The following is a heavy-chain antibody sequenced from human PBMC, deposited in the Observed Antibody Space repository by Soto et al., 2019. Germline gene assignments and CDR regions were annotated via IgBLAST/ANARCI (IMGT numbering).Heavy chain of an antibody. J-gene: IGHJ5*02. CDR3: ARDRGPSSGYYPYWFDP. Sequence: ASVKVSCKASGYTFTGYYMHWVRQAPGQGLEWMGGIIPIFGTANHAQRFQGRVTITADESTSTAYMELSSLRSEDAAVYYCARDRGPSSGYYPYWFDPWGQGTLVTAPQ. CDR2: IIPIFGTA. D-gene: IGHD3-22*01. V-gene: IGHV1-69*13. CDR1: GYTFTGYY.